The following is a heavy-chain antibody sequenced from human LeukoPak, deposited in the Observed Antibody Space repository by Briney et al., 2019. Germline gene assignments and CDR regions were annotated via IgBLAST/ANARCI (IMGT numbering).Heavy chain of an antibody. CDR1: GFSVSSNY. CDR2: IYSGGST. Sequence: GGSLRLSCAASGFSVSSNYMSWVRQAPGKGLEWVSVIYSGGSTYYADSVKGRFTISRDNSKNTLYLQVKSLRAEDTAVYYCARTDETAPAEDFQHWGQGTLVTVSS. J-gene: IGHJ1*01. D-gene: IGHD2-21*02. V-gene: IGHV3-53*01. CDR3: ARTDETAPAEDFQH.